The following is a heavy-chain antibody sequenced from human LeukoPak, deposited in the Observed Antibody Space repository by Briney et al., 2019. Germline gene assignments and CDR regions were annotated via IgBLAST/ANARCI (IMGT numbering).Heavy chain of an antibody. D-gene: IGHD2-15*01. V-gene: IGHV3-21*01. CDR1: GFTFSSYN. Sequence: GGSLRLSCAASGFTFSSYNMNWVRQAPGRGLEWVPSISRTASYIYYADSVKGRFTISRDNAQNSLYLQMNSLRVEDTAVYYCARVLETDCRGGSCYSGLDYWGQGTLVTVSS. J-gene: IGHJ4*02. CDR3: ARVLETDCRGGSCYSGLDY. CDR2: ISRTASYI.